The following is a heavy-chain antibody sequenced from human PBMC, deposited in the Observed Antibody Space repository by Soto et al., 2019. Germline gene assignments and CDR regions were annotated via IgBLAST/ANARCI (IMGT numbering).Heavy chain of an antibody. D-gene: IGHD3-3*01. CDR3: ITVGWSQPYYYGMDV. CDR2: IKSKTDGGTT. J-gene: IGHJ6*02. Sequence: EVQLVESGGGLVKPGGSLRLSCAASGFTFSNAWMSWVRQAPGKGLEWVGRIKSKTDGGTTDYAAPVKGRFTISRDDSKNTLYLQMNSLKTEDTAVYYCITVGWSQPYYYGMDVWGQGTTVTVSS. V-gene: IGHV3-15*01. CDR1: GFTFSNAW.